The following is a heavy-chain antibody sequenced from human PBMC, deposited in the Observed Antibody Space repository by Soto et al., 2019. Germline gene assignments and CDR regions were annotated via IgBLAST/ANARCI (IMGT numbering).Heavy chain of an antibody. Sequence: QVQLVESGGGVVQPGRSLRLSCAASGFTFSSYGMHWVRQAPGKGLEWVAVISYDGSNKYYADSVKGRFTISRDNSKNTLYLQMNRLRAEDTAVYYCAKDLEDCSGGSCYGMDVWGQGTTVTVSS. D-gene: IGHD2-15*01. CDR2: ISYDGSNK. J-gene: IGHJ6*02. V-gene: IGHV3-30*18. CDR1: GFTFSSYG. CDR3: AKDLEDCSGGSCYGMDV.